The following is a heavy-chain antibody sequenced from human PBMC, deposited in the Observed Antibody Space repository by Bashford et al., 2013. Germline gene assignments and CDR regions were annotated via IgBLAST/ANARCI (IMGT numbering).Heavy chain of an antibody. Sequence: GSLRLSCAASGFTFSSYSMNWVRQAPGKGLEWVSAISGSGGSTYYADSVKGRFTISRDNSKNTLYLQMNSLRAEDTAVYYCAKGRCTSCQFDYWGQGTLVTVSS. V-gene: IGHV3-23*01. D-gene: IGHD2-2*01. CDR3: AKGRCTSCQFDY. CDR2: ISGSGGST. CDR1: GFTFSSYS. J-gene: IGHJ4*02.